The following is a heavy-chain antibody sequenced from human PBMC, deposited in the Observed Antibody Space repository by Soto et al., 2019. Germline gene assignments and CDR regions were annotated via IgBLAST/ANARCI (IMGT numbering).Heavy chain of an antibody. CDR2: ISGSGGST. CDR3: AKPRGSGSYYDY. Sequence: GSLRLSCAASGFTFSSYAMSWVRQAPGKGLEWVSAISGSGGSTYYADSVKGRFTISRDNSKNTLYLQVNSLRAEDTAVYYCAKPRGSGSYYDYWGQGTLVTVS. V-gene: IGHV3-23*01. D-gene: IGHD1-26*01. CDR1: GFTFSSYA. J-gene: IGHJ4*02.